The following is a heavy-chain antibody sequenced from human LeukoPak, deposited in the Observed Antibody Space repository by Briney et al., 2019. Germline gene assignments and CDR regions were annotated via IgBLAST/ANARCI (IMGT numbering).Heavy chain of an antibody. CDR3: ARRDGYKIIDY. CDR2: INHSGST. Sequence: SETLSLTCAVSGGSLSGYYWSWIRQPPGKGLEWIGEINHSGSTNYNPSLKSRVTISVDTSKNQFSLKLSSVTAADTAVYYCARRDGYKIIDYWGQGTLVTVSS. CDR1: GGSLSGYY. V-gene: IGHV4-34*01. D-gene: IGHD5-24*01. J-gene: IGHJ4*02.